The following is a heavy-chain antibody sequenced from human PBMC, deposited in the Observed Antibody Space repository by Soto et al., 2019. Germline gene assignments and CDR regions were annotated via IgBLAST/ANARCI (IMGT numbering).Heavy chain of an antibody. J-gene: IGHJ4*02. CDR3: TRAAWFPYLSFY. D-gene: IGHD3-10*01. CDR1: GFTFSRFE. V-gene: IGHV3-48*03. Sequence: GGSLRLSCAASGFTFSRFELHWVRQAPGKGLEWISYISSSGSTAYYASSVGGRFTISRDNANNSVYLQMDSLRAEDTALYYCTRAAWFPYLSFYWGQGALVTVSS. CDR2: ISSSGSTA.